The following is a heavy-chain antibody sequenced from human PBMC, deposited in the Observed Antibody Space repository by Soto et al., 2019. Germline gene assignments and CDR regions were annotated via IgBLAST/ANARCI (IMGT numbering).Heavy chain of an antibody. D-gene: IGHD1-26*01. V-gene: IGHV4-59*08. Sequence: SETLSLTCTVSGGSISSYCWSWIRQPPGKGLEWIGYIYYSGSTNYNPSLKSRVTISVDTSKNQFSLKLSSVTAADTAVYYCARHFTGGNDAFDIWGQGTMVTVSS. J-gene: IGHJ3*02. CDR1: GGSISSYC. CDR2: IYYSGST. CDR3: ARHFTGGNDAFDI.